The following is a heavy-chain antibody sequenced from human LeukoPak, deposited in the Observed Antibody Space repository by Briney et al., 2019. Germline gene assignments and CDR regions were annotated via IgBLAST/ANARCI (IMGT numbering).Heavy chain of an antibody. CDR1: GGSISSSNW. V-gene: IGHV4-4*02. J-gene: IGHJ4*02. Sequence: SGTLSLTCAVSGGSISSSNWWSWVRQPPGKGLEWIGEIYHSGSTNYNPSLKSRVTISVDKSKNQFSLQLNSVTPEDTAVYYCARGDSSGYSNFDYWGQGTLVTVSS. D-gene: IGHD3-22*01. CDR3: ARGDSSGYSNFDY. CDR2: IYHSGST.